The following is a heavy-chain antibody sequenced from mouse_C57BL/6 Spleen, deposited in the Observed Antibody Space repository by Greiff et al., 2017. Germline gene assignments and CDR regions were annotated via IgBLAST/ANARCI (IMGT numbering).Heavy chain of an antibody. CDR1: GFTFSDYY. CDR3: ARLLGRSFDY. V-gene: IGHV5-16*01. J-gene: IGHJ2*01. D-gene: IGHD4-1*01. Sequence: EVKLVESEGGLVQPGSSMKLSCTASGFTFSDYYMAWVRQVPEKGLEWVANINYDGSSTYYLDSLKSRFIISRDNAKNILYLQMSSLKSEDTATYYCARLLGRSFDYWGQGTTLTVSS. CDR2: INYDGSST.